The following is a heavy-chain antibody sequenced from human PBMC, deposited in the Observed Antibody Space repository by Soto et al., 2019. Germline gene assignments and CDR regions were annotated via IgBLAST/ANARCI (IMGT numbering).Heavy chain of an antibody. CDR2: ISSYNSNT. J-gene: IGHJ6*02. D-gene: IGHD2-2*01. CDR3: ARVGDCSSTSCRYYYYYGMGV. Sequence: QVQLVQSGAEVKKPGASVKVSCKASGYTFTNYGISWVRQAPGQGLEWMGWISSYNSNTNYAQKVQGRVTMTTDTPTSTAYMELRSLTSDDTAVYYCARVGDCSSTSCRYYYYYGMGVWGQGTTVTVSS. V-gene: IGHV1-18*01. CDR1: GYTFTNYG.